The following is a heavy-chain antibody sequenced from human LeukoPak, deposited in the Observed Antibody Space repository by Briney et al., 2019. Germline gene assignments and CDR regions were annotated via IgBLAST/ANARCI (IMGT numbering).Heavy chain of an antibody. V-gene: IGHV1-3*01. D-gene: IGHD6-19*01. CDR1: GYTFTSYA. J-gene: IGHJ5*02. Sequence: ASVKVSCKASGYTFTSYAMHWVRQAPGQRLEWMGWINAGNGNTKYSQKFQGRVTITRDTSASTAYMELSSLRSEDTAVYYCARGRGSSGRRNWFTPGAREPWSPSPQ. CDR3: ARGRGSSGRRNWFTP. CDR2: INAGNGNT.